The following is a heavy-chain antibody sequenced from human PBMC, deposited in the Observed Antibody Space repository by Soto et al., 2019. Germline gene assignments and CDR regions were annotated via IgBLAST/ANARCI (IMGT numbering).Heavy chain of an antibody. CDR2: ISRSGDST. J-gene: IGHJ3*02. CDR3: AKSRLATRGSFDI. D-gene: IGHD5-12*01. V-gene: IGHV3-23*01. Sequence: GGSLRLSCAASGFTFSNYAMSWVRQAPGKGLEWVSGISRSGDSTDYADSVKGRFTISRDNSKNTLFIQMNSLRAEDTAVFYCAKSRLATRGSFDIWGQGTMVTVSS. CDR1: GFTFSNYA.